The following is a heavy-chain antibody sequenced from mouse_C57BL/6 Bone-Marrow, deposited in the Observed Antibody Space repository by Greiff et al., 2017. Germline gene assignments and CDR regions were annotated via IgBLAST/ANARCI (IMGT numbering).Heavy chain of an antibody. V-gene: IGHV1-55*01. J-gene: IGHJ2*01. CDR1: GYTFTSYW. D-gene: IGHD1-1*01. Sequence: QVQLQQPGAELVKPGASVKMSCTASGYTFTSYWITWGKQRPGQGLEWIGDIYPGSGSTNYNEKFKSKATLTVDTSSSTAYMQLSSLTSEDSAVYDCARGGNYYGSSYYLDYWGQGTTLTVSS. CDR3: ARGGNYYGSSYYLDY. CDR2: IYPGSGST.